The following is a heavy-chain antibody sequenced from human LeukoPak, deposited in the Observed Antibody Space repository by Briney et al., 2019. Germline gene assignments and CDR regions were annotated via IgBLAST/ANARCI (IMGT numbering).Heavy chain of an antibody. CDR1: GYSFTSYW. CDR2: IYPGDSDT. CDR3: ARVGARGAVAGDFDY. V-gene: IGHV5-51*01. Sequence: GESLKISCKGSGYSFTSYWIGWVRQMPGTGLEWMGIIYPGDSDTRYSPSFQGQVTISADKSISPASLQWSSLKASDTAMYYCARVGARGAVAGDFDYWGQGTLVTVSS. J-gene: IGHJ4*02. D-gene: IGHD6-19*01.